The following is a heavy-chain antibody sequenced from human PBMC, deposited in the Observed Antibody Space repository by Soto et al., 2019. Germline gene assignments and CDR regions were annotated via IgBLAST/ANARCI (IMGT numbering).Heavy chain of an antibody. J-gene: IGHJ5*02. D-gene: IGHD6-6*01. CDR2: IYWDDDK. CDR3: ALREKKYSISRGGGFDP. Sequence: QITLKESGPTLVEPTQTLTLTCTFSGFSLSTSGVGVGWIGQPPGKALEWLALIYWDDDKRYSPSLKSRLTITKDTSKNQLVPTMTNMDPVDTATYYCALREKKYSISRGGGFDPWSQGTLITVSS. CDR1: GFSLSTSGVG. V-gene: IGHV2-5*02.